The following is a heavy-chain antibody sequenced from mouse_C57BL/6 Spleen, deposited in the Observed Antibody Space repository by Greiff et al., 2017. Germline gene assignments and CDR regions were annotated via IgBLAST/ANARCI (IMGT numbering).Heavy chain of an antibody. Sequence: EVQLQQSGPELVKPGASVKISCKASGYSFTDYNMNWVKQSNGKSLEWIGVINPNYGTTSYNQKFKGKSTLTVDQSSSTAYMQLNSLTSEDSAVYYCARGEVTILYYYAMDYWGQGSSVTVSS. CDR2: INPNYGTT. CDR3: ARGEVTILYYYAMDY. J-gene: IGHJ4*01. D-gene: IGHD2-2*01. CDR1: GYSFTDYN. V-gene: IGHV1-39*01.